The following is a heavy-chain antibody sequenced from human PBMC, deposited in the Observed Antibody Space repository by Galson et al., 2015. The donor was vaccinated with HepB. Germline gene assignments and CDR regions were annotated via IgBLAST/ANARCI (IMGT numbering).Heavy chain of an antibody. Sequence: YAASVKDRFTISRDDSKSIAYLQMNSLKIEDTAVYYCTTTYGFGESFDHWGQGTLVTVSS. J-gene: IGHJ4*02. CDR3: TTTYGFGESFDH. V-gene: IGHV3-49*02. D-gene: IGHD3-10*01.